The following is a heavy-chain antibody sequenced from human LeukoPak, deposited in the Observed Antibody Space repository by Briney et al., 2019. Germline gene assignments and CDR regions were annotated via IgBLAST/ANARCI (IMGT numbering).Heavy chain of an antibody. CDR2: FDPEDGET. D-gene: IGHD6-6*01. CDR1: GYTLTELS. V-gene: IGHV1-24*01. J-gene: IGHJ4*02. CDR3: ARARVVSSSSSELDY. Sequence: ASVKVSCKVSGYTLTELSMHWVRQAPGKGLEWMGGFDPEDGETIYAQKFQGRVTMTRDTSISTAYMELSRLRSDDTAVYYCARARVVSSSSSELDYWGQGTLVTVSS.